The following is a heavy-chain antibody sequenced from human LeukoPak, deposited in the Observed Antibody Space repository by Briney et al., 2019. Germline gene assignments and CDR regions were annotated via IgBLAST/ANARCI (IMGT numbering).Heavy chain of an antibody. Sequence: GGSLRLSCAASGFTFSSYGMHWVRQAPGKGLEWVAVISYDGSNKYYADSVKGRFTISSDNSKNTLYLQMNSLRAEDTAVYYCAKQGGIHYYDSPPGAFDIWGQGTMVTVSS. J-gene: IGHJ3*02. V-gene: IGHV3-30*18. CDR1: GFTFSSYG. CDR3: AKQGGIHYYDSPPGAFDI. D-gene: IGHD3-22*01. CDR2: ISYDGSNK.